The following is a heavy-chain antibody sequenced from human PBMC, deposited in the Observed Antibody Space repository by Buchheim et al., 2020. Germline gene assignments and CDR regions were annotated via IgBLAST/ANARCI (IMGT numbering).Heavy chain of an antibody. CDR1: GGSISSGSYY. V-gene: IGHV4-61*02. J-gene: IGHJ5*02. D-gene: IGHD3-3*01. CDR2: IYTSGST. Sequence: QVQLQESGPGLVKPSQTLSLTCTVSGGSISSGSYYWSWIQQPAGKGLEWIGRIYTSGSTNYNPSLKSRVTISVDTSKNQFSLKLSSVTAADTAVYYCARLHYDFWSGYFHNWFDPWGQGTL. CDR3: ARLHYDFWSGYFHNWFDP.